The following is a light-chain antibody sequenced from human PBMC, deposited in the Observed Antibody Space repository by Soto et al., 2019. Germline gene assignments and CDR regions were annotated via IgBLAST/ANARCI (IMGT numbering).Light chain of an antibody. V-gene: IGLV2-14*01. CDR2: DVS. CDR1: SSDFGGYNY. Sequence: QSALTQPASVSGSPGQSITISCTGTSSDFGGYNYVSWYQQHPGKAPKLMICDVSNRPSGVSNRFSGSKSGNTASLTISGLQAEDEADYYCSSYTCSSTRYVFGTGTKVTV. CDR3: SSYTCSSTRYV. J-gene: IGLJ1*01.